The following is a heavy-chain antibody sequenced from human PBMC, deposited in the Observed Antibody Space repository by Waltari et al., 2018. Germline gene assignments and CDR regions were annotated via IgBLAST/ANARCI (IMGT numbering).Heavy chain of an antibody. J-gene: IGHJ6*02. V-gene: IGHV3-30*18. CDR1: GFSFSAYG. CDR3: AKDLSGSYYPEAMDV. D-gene: IGHD1-26*01. CDR2: ISFDGNSK. Sequence: QVQLVESGGGVVQPGRSLRLSCAASGFSFSAYGMHWVRQAPGKGLEWVAVISFDGNSKYYGDSVKGRFTISRDNSKNTLYLEMNSLRAEDTAVYYCAKDLSGSYYPEAMDVWGQGP.